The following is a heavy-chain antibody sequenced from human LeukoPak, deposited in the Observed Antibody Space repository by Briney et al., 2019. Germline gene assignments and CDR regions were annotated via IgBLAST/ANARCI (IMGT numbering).Heavy chain of an antibody. J-gene: IGHJ5*02. CDR3: AKSNSRPVNWFAP. D-gene: IGHD4-11*01. CDR2: ISGYGGTT. Sequence: GGSLRLSCAASGFTFSSYAMSWVRQAPGKGLEWVSVISGYGGTTYYADSVKGRFTISRDNSKNTLYLQMNRLRAEDTAVYYCAKSNSRPVNWFAPWGQGSLVTASS. CDR1: GFTFSSYA. V-gene: IGHV3-23*01.